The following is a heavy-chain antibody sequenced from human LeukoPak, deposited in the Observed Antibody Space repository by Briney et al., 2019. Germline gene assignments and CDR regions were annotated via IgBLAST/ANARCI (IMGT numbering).Heavy chain of an antibody. CDR1: GGTFRKYW. CDR3: AKTYYYDSSGYYPFDY. J-gene: IGHJ4*02. V-gene: IGHV3-7*01. D-gene: IGHD3-22*01. Sequence: PGGSLRLSCAASGGTFRKYWMSWVRQAPGKGLEWVANINQDGSEKYYVDSVKGRFTISRDNAKNSLYLQMNSLRTAGHGLFYCAKTYYYDSSGYYPFDYWGQGTLVTVSS. CDR2: INQDGSEK.